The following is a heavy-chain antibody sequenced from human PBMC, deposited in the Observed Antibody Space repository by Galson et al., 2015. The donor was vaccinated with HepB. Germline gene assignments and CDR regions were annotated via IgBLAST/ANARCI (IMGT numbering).Heavy chain of an antibody. CDR2: INPKTDDK. D-gene: IGHD6-19*01. J-gene: IGHJ4*02. CDR1: GDTFTGFY. V-gene: IGHV1-2*06. Sequence: SVKVSCKASGDTFTGFYVHWVRQAPGQGLEWMGRINPKTDDKNYPQKFQGRVTMTRDTSISTIYMGLSRLTSDDTAVYYCARARHTANGWYGYWGQGTLVTVSS. CDR3: ARARHTANGWYGY.